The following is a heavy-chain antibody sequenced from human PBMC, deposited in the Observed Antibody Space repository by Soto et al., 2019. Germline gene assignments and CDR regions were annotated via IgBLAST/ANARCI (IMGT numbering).Heavy chain of an antibody. CDR3: AKEFVYYDILTGYHYYYGMDV. D-gene: IGHD3-9*01. CDR2: ISYDGSNK. J-gene: IGHJ6*02. Sequence: GGSLRLSCAASGFTFSSYGMHWVRQAPGKGLEWVAVISYDGSNKYYADSVKGRFTISRDNSKNTLYLQMNSLRAEDTAVYYCAKEFVYYDILTGYHYYYGMDVWGQGTTVTVSS. CDR1: GFTFSSYG. V-gene: IGHV3-30*18.